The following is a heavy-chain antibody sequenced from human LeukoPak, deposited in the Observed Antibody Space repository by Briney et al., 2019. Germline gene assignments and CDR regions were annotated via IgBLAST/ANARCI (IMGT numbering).Heavy chain of an antibody. CDR3: AKGSSSSWNPHWFDP. V-gene: IGHV3-9*01. CDR2: ISWNSGSI. J-gene: IGHJ5*02. D-gene: IGHD6-13*01. CDR1: GFTFDDYA. Sequence: GGSLRLSCAASGFTFDDYAMHWVRQAPGKGLEWVSGISWNSGSIGYADSVKGRFTISRDNAKNSLYLQMNSLRAEDTALYYCAKGSSSSWNPHWFDPWGQGTLVTVSS.